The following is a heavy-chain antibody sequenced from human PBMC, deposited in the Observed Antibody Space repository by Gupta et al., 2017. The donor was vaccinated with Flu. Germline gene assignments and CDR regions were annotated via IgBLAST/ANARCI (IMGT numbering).Heavy chain of an antibody. CDR1: SGSFRGYY. V-gene: IGHV4-34*01. D-gene: IGHD1-1*01. J-gene: IGHJ5*01. CDR2: INRSGST. Sequence: VSSGSFRGYYLSWLRQPPGTGLAWIGEINRSGSTKYNLSLQRRVTIPVDTSKSQFCLILSSVTAADTAVNYCARGTYRTTLSSTFDSWGQGT. CDR3: ARGTYRTTLSSTFDS.